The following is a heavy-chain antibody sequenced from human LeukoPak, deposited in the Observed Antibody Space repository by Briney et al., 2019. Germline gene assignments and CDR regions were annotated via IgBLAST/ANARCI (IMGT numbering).Heavy chain of an antibody. CDR3: ASGGGSYKGYYYYMDV. J-gene: IGHJ6*03. D-gene: IGHD3-16*01. V-gene: IGHV1-2*02. CDR1: GYTFTGYY. Sequence: ASVKVSCKASGYTFTGYYMHWVRQAPGQGLEWMGWINPNSGGTNYAQKFQGRVTMTRDTSISTAYMELSRLRSDDTAVYYCASGGGSYKGYYYYMDVWGKGTTVTVSS. CDR2: INPNSGGT.